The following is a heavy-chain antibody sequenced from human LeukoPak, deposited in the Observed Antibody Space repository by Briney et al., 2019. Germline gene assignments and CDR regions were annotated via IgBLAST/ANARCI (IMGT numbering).Heavy chain of an antibody. CDR3: ARELRDYVWGSYRFIRQDWFDP. J-gene: IGHJ5*02. CDR1: GFTFSSYW. CDR2: IKQDGSEK. V-gene: IGHV3-7*03. Sequence: GGSLRLSCAASGFTFSSYWMSWVRRAPGKGLEWVANIKQDGSEKYYVDSVKGRFTISRDNAKNSLYLQMNSLRAEDTAVYYCARELRDYVWGSYRFIRQDWFDPWGQGTLVTVSS. D-gene: IGHD3-16*02.